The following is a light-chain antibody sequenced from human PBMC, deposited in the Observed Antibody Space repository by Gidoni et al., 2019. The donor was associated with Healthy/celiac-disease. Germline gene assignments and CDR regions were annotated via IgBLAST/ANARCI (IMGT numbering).Light chain of an antibody. CDR3: QQSYSTPWT. CDR2: AAS. J-gene: IGKJ1*01. Sequence: DIQMTQSPSFLSASVVDRVTITCRASQSITSYLNWYQQKPGKAPKLLIYAASSLQSWVPSRFSGSGSGTDFTLTISSLQPEDFATYYCQQSYSTPWTFGQGTKVEIK. V-gene: IGKV1-39*01. CDR1: QSITSY.